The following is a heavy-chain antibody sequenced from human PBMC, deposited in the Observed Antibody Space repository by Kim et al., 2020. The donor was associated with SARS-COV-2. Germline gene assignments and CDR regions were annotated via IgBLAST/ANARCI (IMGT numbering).Heavy chain of an antibody. J-gene: IGHJ4*02. CDR2: IYHSGST. CDR1: GYSISSGYY. D-gene: IGHD4-4*01. CDR3: ARWLQQLDFDY. V-gene: IGHV4-38-2*02. Sequence: SETLSLTCTVSGYSISSGYYWGWIRQPPGKGLEWIGSIYHSGSTYYNPSLKSRVTISVDTSKNQFSLKLSSVTAADTAVYYCARWLQQLDFDYWGQGTLVTVSS.